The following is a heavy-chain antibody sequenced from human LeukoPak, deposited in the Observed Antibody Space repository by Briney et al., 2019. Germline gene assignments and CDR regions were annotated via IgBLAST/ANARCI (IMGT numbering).Heavy chain of an antibody. CDR3: AGYYYGSGSNWFDP. CDR2: INPNSGGT. Sequence: ASVKVSCKASGYTFTGYYMHWVRQAPGQGLEWMGWINPNSGGTNYAQKFQGRVTMTRDTSISTAYMELSRLRSDDTAVYYCAGYYYGSGSNWFDPWGQGTLVTVSS. D-gene: IGHD3-10*01. J-gene: IGHJ5*02. CDR1: GYTFTGYY. V-gene: IGHV1-2*02.